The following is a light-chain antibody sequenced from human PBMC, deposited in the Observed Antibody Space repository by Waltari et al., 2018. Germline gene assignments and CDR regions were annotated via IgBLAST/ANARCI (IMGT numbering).Light chain of an antibody. V-gene: IGLV4-69*01. CDR3: QTWGTGTWV. Sequence: QPVLTQPPSASASLGASVKLTCTLSRGHNTNTIDWHQQQPEKGPRFLMKVNSDGRHSKGDGIPDRFSGSSSGTEWYLIISSLQSEDEADYYCQTWGTGTWVFGGGTRLTVL. CDR2: VNSDGRH. CDR1: RGHNTNT. J-gene: IGLJ3*02.